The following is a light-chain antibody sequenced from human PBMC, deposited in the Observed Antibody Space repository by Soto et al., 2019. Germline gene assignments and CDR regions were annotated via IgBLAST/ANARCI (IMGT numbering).Light chain of an antibody. V-gene: IGLV2-11*01. CDR3: CSYAGSYTYV. CDR1: SSDVGGYNY. CDR2: DVS. Sequence: QSVLTQPRSVSGSPVHTVTISCTGASSDVGGYNYVSWYQQHPGKAPKLMIYDVSKRPSGVPDRFSGSKSGNTASLTISGLQAEDEADYYCCSYAGSYTYVFGTGTKVTVL. J-gene: IGLJ1*01.